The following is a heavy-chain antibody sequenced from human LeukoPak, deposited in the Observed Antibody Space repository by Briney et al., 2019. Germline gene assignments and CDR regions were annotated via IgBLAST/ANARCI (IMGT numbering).Heavy chain of an antibody. D-gene: IGHD3-3*01. J-gene: IGHJ4*02. CDR1: GYTFTSYG. CDR3: ARVKGSYYDFWSGYYYFDY. V-gene: IGHV1-18*01. CDR2: ISAYNGNT. Sequence: VASVKVSCKASGYTFTSYGISGVRQAPGQGLEWMGWISAYNGNTNYAQKLQGRVTMTTDTSTSTAYMELRSLRSDDTAVYYCARVKGSYYDFWSGYYYFDYWGQGTLVTVSS.